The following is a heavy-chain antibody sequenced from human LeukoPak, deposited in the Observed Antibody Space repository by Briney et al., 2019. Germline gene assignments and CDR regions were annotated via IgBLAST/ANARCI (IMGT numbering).Heavy chain of an antibody. V-gene: IGHV1-69*13. J-gene: IGHJ4*02. D-gene: IGHD3-16*01. CDR1: GGTFSSYA. Sequence: GASVKVSCKASGGTFSSYAISWVRQAPGQGLEWMGGIIPIFGTANYAQKFQGRVTITADGSTSTAYMELSSLRSEDTAVYCCARDLWGSEGGYWGQGTLVTVSS. CDR3: ARDLWGSEGGY. CDR2: IIPIFGTA.